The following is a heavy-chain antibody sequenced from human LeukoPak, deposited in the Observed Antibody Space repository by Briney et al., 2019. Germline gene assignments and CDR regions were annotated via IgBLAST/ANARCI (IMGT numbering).Heavy chain of an antibody. CDR3: ARWRYCSSTSCYSNWFDP. D-gene: IGHD2-2*01. CDR1: GGSFSGYY. J-gene: IGHJ5*02. Sequence: PSETLSLTCAVYGGSFSGYYWSWIRQPPGKGLEWIGEINHSGSTNYNPSLKSRVTISVDTSKNQFSLKLSSVTAAGTAVYYCARWRYCSSTSCYSNWFDPWGQGTLVTVSS. V-gene: IGHV4-34*01. CDR2: INHSGST.